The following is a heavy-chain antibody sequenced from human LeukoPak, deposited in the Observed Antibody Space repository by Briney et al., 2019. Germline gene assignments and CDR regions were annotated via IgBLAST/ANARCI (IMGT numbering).Heavy chain of an antibody. V-gene: IGHV3-30*02. Sequence: GGSLRLSCAASGFTFSNFGMHWVRQAPGKGLEWVAFIRYDGSNKYYADSVKGRFTISRDNSKNTLYLQMNSLRAEDTAVYYCARDFLWFGELFTSFDYWGQGTLVTVSS. J-gene: IGHJ4*02. CDR3: ARDFLWFGELFTSFDY. CDR1: GFTFSNFG. D-gene: IGHD3-10*01. CDR2: IRYDGSNK.